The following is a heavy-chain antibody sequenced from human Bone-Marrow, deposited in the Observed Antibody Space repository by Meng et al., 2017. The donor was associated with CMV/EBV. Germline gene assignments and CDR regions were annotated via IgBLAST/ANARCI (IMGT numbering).Heavy chain of an antibody. V-gene: IGHV3-21*01. CDR1: GFTFSSYE. Sequence: GGSLRLSCAASGFTFSSYEMNWVRQAPGKGLEWVSSISSSSSYIYYADSVKGRFTISRDNAKNSLYLQMNSLRAEDTAVYYCARGGLWYDFWSGYFSRSSMDVWGQGTTVTVSS. J-gene: IGHJ6*02. D-gene: IGHD3-3*01. CDR2: ISSSSSYI. CDR3: ARGGLWYDFWSGYFSRSSMDV.